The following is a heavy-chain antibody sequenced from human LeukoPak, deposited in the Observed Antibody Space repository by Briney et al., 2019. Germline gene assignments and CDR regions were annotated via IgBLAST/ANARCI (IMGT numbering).Heavy chain of an antibody. V-gene: IGHV3-23*01. CDR3: ANQPRGDYGAFDI. J-gene: IGHJ3*02. D-gene: IGHD4-17*01. CDR1: GFTFSSYA. CDR2: ISGSGGST. Sequence: GGSLRLSCAASGFTFSSYAMSWVRQAPGKELEWVSAISGSGGSTYYADSVKGRFTISRDNSKNTLYLQMNSLRAEDTAVYYCANQPRGDYGAFDIWGQGTMVTVSS.